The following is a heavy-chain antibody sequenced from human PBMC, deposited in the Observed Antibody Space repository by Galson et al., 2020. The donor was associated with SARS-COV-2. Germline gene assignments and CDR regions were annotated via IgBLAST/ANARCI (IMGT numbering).Heavy chain of an antibody. Sequence: QLGESLKISCAASGFTFSSYGMHWVRQAPGKGLEWVAVIWYDGSNKYYADSVKGRFTISRDNSKNTLYLQMNTLRAEDTAVYYCAKDHENSSSWGVGEYWGQGTLVTVSS. D-gene: IGHD6-13*01. CDR1: GFTFSSYG. CDR3: AKDHENSSSWGVGEY. CDR2: IWYDGSNK. V-gene: IGHV3-33*06. J-gene: IGHJ4*02.